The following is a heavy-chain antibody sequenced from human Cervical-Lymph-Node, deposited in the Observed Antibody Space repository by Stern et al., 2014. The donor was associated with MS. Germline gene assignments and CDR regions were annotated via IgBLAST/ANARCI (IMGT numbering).Heavy chain of an antibody. J-gene: IGHJ3*02. CDR2: IYTDGST. D-gene: IGHD3-3*01. CDR3: ARAICGVVTPTMAPEAFDI. V-gene: IGHV3-53*01. CDR1: GFTVSSNY. Sequence: EVQLEGSGGGLIQPGGSLRLSCEASGFTVSSNYMSWVRQSPGTGLQWVSLIYTDGSTYYADSVKGRFTIYRVNYQNTLYLQMNSLGAEDTAWYYCARAICGVVTPTMAPEAFDIWGQGTMVTVSS.